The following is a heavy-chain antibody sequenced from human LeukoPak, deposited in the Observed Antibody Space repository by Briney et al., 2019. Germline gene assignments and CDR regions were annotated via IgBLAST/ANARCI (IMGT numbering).Heavy chain of an antibody. CDR2: IYYSGST. V-gene: IGHV4-31*03. J-gene: IGHJ5*02. Sequence: TLSLTCTVSGGSISSGGYYWSWIRQHPGKGLEWIGYIYYSGSTYYNPPLKSRVTISVDTSKNQFSLKLSSVTAADTAVYYCARDLYGDYVAGGNWFDPWGQGTLVTVSS. CDR1: GGSISSGGYY. CDR3: ARDLYGDYVAGGNWFDP. D-gene: IGHD4-17*01.